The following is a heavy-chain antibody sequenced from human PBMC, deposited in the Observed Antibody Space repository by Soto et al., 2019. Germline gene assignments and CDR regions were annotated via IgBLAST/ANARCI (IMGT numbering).Heavy chain of an antibody. V-gene: IGHV3-30*18. CDR1: GFTFSSYG. D-gene: IGHD3-9*01. CDR3: AKDGARYFDWLYYFDY. CDR2: ISYDGSNK. J-gene: IGHJ4*02. Sequence: GGSLRLSCAASGFTFSSYGMHWVRQAPGKGLEWVAVISYDGSNKYYADSVKGRFTISRDNSKNTLYLQMNSLRAEDTAVYYCAKDGARYFDWLYYFDYWGQGTLVTVSS.